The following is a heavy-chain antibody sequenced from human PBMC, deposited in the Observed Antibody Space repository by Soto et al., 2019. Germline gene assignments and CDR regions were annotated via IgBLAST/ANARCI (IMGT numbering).Heavy chain of an antibody. CDR1: GYSFTSYW. J-gene: IGHJ4*02. CDR3: ARDGRIIPVPSV. Sequence: GESLKISCKGSGYSFTSYWIGWVRQMPGKGLEWMGIIYPGDSDTRYSPSFQGQVTISRDNAKNSLYLQMNSLRPEDTAVYYCARDGRIIPVPSVWGQGTLVTVSS. CDR2: IYPGDSDT. V-gene: IGHV5-51*01. D-gene: IGHD3-3*01.